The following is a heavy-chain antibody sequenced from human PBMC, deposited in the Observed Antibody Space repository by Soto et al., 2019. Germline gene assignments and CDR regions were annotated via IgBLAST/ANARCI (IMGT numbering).Heavy chain of an antibody. CDR1: GGSFSRYY. D-gene: IGHD3-10*01. CDR3: ARGRFTMVRRGYPARYFDY. CDR2: INHSGST. J-gene: IGHJ4*02. Sequence: SETLSLTCAVYGGSFSRYYWSWIRQPPGKGLEWIGEINHSGSTNYNPSLKSRVTISVDTSKNQFSLKLSSVTAADTAVYYCARGRFTMVRRGYPARYFDYWGQGTLVTVSS. V-gene: IGHV4-34*01.